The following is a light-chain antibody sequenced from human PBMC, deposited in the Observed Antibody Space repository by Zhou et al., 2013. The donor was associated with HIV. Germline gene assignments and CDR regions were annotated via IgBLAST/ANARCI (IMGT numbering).Light chain of an antibody. Sequence: GDRVTITCRASQSITTWLAWYQQKPGKAPKILIYKTSSLESGVPSRFSGSGSGTEFTLTISSLQPDDIAIYYCQQYNNDPWTFGQGTKVEIK. V-gene: IGKV1-5*03. CDR3: QQYNNDPWT. CDR1: QSITTW. CDR2: KTS. J-gene: IGKJ1*01.